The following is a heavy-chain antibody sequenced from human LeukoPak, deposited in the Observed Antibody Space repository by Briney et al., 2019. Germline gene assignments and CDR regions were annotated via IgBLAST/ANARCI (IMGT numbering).Heavy chain of an antibody. D-gene: IGHD3-22*01. CDR3: ASHYYDSSGYYAFDI. CDR2: IIPMFGTA. Sequence: ASVKVSCKASGGTFSSYTISWVRQAPGQGLEWMGGIIPMFGTANYAQKFQGRVTMTRDTSTSTVYMELSSLRSEDTAVYYCASHYYDSSGYYAFDIWGQGTMVTVSS. V-gene: IGHV1-69*05. J-gene: IGHJ3*02. CDR1: GGTFSSYT.